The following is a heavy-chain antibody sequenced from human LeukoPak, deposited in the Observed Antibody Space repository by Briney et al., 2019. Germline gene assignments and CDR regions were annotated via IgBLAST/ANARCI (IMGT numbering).Heavy chain of an antibody. Sequence: SETLSLTCAVSGGSFSGHYWNWIRQPPGKGLEWIGEINHSGSTYYNPSLKSRVTISVDTSKNQFSLKLSSVTAADTAVCYCARIVLTGYYIIDYWGQGTLVTVSS. CDR3: ARIVLTGYYIIDY. J-gene: IGHJ4*02. D-gene: IGHD3-9*01. V-gene: IGHV4-34*01. CDR2: INHSGST. CDR1: GGSFSGHY.